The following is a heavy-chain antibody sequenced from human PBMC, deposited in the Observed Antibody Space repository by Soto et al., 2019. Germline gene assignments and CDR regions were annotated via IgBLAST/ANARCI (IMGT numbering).Heavy chain of an antibody. CDR2: ISYDGSNK. Sequence: PGGSLRLSCAASGFTFSSYGMHWVRQAPGKGLEWVAVISYDGSNKYYADSVKGRFTISRDNSKNTLYLQMNSLRAEDTAVYYCAKGYDSSGYYYVEYYFDYWGQGT. V-gene: IGHV3-30*18. D-gene: IGHD3-22*01. CDR1: GFTFSSYG. J-gene: IGHJ4*02. CDR3: AKGYDSSGYYYVEYYFDY.